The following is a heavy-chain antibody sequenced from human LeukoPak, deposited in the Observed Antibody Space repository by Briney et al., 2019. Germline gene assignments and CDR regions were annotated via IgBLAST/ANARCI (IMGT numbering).Heavy chain of an antibody. CDR2: IFYSGNT. Sequence: SETLSLTCTVSGGSISSYYWSRIRQPPGKGLEWIGYIFYSGNTNYNPSLKSRVTMSADTSKNQFSLKVTSVTAADTAVYYCARMNNWFDPWGQGTLVTVSS. CDR1: GGSISSYY. J-gene: IGHJ5*02. V-gene: IGHV4-59*01. CDR3: ARMNNWFDP.